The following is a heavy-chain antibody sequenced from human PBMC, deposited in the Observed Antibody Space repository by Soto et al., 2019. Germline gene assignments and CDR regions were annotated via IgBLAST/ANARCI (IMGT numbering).Heavy chain of an antibody. CDR3: ARGASSGTTFYFDL. V-gene: IGHV1-3*01. D-gene: IGHD3-10*01. CDR1: GYTFTSYA. CDR2: INPGNGNT. J-gene: IGHJ2*01. Sequence: QVQVVQSGAEVKKPGASVKVSCKASGYTFTSYAMHWVRQAPGQRLEWMGWINPGNGNTKNSQKFQGRVTITRDTFASTAYMELRSLRSEDTAVYYCARGASSGTTFYFDLWGRGTLVTVSS.